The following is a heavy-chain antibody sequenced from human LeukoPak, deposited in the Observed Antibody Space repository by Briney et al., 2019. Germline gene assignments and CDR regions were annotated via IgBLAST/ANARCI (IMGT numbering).Heavy chain of an antibody. J-gene: IGHJ4*02. Sequence: GGSLRLSCTASGLTFSGFGMNWVRQAPGKGLEWVSTISDSTNYIYYADSVKGRFTISRDNAKSSLYLQMSSLRADDTAVYYCARGRGPTIFGVGEDYFDFWGQGTLVTVSS. CDR3: ARGRGPTIFGVGEDYFDF. CDR1: GLTFSGFG. D-gene: IGHD3-3*01. V-gene: IGHV3-21*01. CDR2: ISDSTNYI.